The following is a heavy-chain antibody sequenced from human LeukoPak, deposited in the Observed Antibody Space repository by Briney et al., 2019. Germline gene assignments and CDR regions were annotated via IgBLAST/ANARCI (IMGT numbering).Heavy chain of an antibody. CDR3: ARDTYYYDSSGYFDY. V-gene: IGHV3-20*04. CDR1: GFTFDDYG. J-gene: IGHJ4*02. CDR2: LNWNGGST. D-gene: IGHD3-22*01. Sequence: PGRSLRLSCAASGFTFDDYGMTWVRQAPGKGLEWVSGLNWNGGSTGYADSVKGRFTISRDNAKNSLYLQMNSLRAEDTALYYCARDTYYYDSSGYFDYWGQGTLVTVSS.